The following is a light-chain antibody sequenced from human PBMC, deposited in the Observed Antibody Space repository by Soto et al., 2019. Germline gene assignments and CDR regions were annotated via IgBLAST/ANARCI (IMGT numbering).Light chain of an antibody. V-gene: IGKV3-11*01. CDR1: KSVSSY. Sequence: EIVLTQSPATLSLSPGEGATLSSRASKSVSSYLGWYQQKPGQAPRLLIYDASNRATGIPARFTGSGSGTDFTLTISSLEPEDFAVYYCQQRTNWPPMITFGQGTRLEI. CDR3: QQRTNWPPMIT. J-gene: IGKJ5*01. CDR2: DAS.